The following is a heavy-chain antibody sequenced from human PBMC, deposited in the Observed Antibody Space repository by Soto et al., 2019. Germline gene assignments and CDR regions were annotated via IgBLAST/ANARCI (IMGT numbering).Heavy chain of an antibody. CDR3: ARVGCTNGVCYDAPPWYFDL. CDR2: INSDGSST. J-gene: IGHJ2*01. V-gene: IGHV3-74*01. Sequence: GGSLRLSCAASGFTFSSYWMYWVRQAPGKGLVWVSRINSDGSSTNYADSVKGRFTISRDNAKNTLYLQMNSLRAEDTAVYYCARVGCTNGVCYDAPPWYFDLWGRGTLVTVSS. CDR1: GFTFSSYW. D-gene: IGHD2-8*01.